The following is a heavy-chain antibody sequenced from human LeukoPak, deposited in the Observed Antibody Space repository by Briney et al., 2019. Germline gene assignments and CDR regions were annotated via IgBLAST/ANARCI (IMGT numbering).Heavy chain of an antibody. CDR1: GGSISSGSYY. D-gene: IGHD6-19*01. V-gene: IGHV4-61*02. CDR2: IYTSGST. J-gene: IGHJ5*02. CDR3: ARVGSSGWYEGVNWFDP. Sequence: PSETLSLTCTVSGGSISSGSYYWSWIRQPAGKGLEWIGRIYTSGSTNYNPSLKTRVTISVDTSKNQFSLKLSSVTAADTAVYYCARVGSSGWYEGVNWFDPWGQGTLVTVSS.